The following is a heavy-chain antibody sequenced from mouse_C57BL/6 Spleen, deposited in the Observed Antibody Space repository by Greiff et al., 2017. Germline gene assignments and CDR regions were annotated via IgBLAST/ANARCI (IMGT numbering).Heavy chain of an antibody. J-gene: IGHJ4*01. V-gene: IGHV1-55*01. CDR2: IYPGSGST. CDR1: GYTFTSYW. Sequence: VQLQQPGAELVKPGASVKMSCKASGYTFTSYWITWVTQRPGQGLEWIGDIYPGSGSTNYNEKFKSKATLTVDTSSSTAYMQLSSLTSEYSAVYDCARDGSSYLYAMDYWGQGTSVTVSS. D-gene: IGHD1-1*01. CDR3: ARDGSSYLYAMDY.